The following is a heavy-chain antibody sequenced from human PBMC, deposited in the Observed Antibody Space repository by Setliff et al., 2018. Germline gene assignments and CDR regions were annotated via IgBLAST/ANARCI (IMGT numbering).Heavy chain of an antibody. CDR2: ISSDGGST. CDR1: GFTFSSYT. Sequence: PGGSLRLSCAASGFTFSSYTMHWVRQAPGKGLEYVSGISSDGGSTYYANSVKDRFTISRDNAKNSLYLQMNSLRAEDTAVYYCARDGGEYWGQGTLVTVSS. D-gene: IGHD3-16*01. J-gene: IGHJ4*02. CDR3: ARDGGEY. V-gene: IGHV3-64*01.